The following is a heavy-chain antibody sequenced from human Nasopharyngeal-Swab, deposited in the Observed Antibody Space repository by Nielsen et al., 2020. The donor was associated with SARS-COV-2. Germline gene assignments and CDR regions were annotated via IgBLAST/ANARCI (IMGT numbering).Heavy chain of an antibody. CDR3: ARDGLDYDFWSAYFMDV. CDR1: GFTFNKYN. J-gene: IGHJ6*02. CDR2: ISSSSSYI. V-gene: IGHV3-21*01. Sequence: GGSLRLSCAASGFTFNKYNFNWVRKAPGKGLEWVSSISSSSSYIYYADSVKGRFTISRDNAKNSLYLQMNSLRAEDTAVYYCARDGLDYDFWSAYFMDVWGQGTTVTVSS. D-gene: IGHD3-3*01.